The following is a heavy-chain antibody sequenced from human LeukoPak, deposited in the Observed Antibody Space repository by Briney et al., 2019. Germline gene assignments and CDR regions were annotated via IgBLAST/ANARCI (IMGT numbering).Heavy chain of an antibody. CDR1: GGSISSNNW. V-gene: IGHV4-4*02. D-gene: IGHD1-26*01. CDR2: ISYSGST. Sequence: SGTLSLTCAVSGGSISSNNWWGWVRQPPGKGLEWIGYISYSGSTNSNPSLKSRVTMSVDTSKNQFSLKLSSVTAADTAVYYCARDRVGPEGSFDYWGQGTLVTVSS. J-gene: IGHJ4*02. CDR3: ARDRVGPEGSFDY.